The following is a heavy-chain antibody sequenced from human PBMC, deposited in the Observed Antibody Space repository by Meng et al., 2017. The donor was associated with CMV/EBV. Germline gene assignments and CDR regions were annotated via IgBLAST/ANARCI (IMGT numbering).Heavy chain of an antibody. Sequence: GSLRLSCTVSGGSISSSSYYWGWIRQPPGKGLEWIGSIYYSGSTYYNPSLKSRVTISVDTSKNQFSLKLSSVTAADTAVYYCARDGERGYYDSSGYYLPTLVFDIWGQGTMVTVSS. D-gene: IGHD3-22*01. CDR3: ARDGERGYYDSSGYYLPTLVFDI. V-gene: IGHV4-39*07. CDR2: IYYSGST. J-gene: IGHJ3*02. CDR1: GGSISSSSYY.